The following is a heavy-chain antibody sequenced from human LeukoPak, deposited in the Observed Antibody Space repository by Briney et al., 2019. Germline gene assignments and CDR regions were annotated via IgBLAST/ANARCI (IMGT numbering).Heavy chain of an antibody. V-gene: IGHV3-23*01. CDR1: GFTFSSYA. CDR3: ATRIAAAGSPYYFDY. Sequence: PGGSLRLSCAASGFTFSSYAMSWVRQAPGKGLEWVSAISGSGGSTYYADPVKGRFTISRDNSKNTLYLQMNSLRAEDTAVYYCATRIAAAGSPYYFDYWGQGTLVTVSS. CDR2: ISGSGGST. D-gene: IGHD6-13*01. J-gene: IGHJ4*02.